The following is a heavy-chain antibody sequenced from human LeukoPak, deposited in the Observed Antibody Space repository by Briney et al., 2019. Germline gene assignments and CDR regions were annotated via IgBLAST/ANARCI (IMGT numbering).Heavy chain of an antibody. Sequence: SETLSLTCTVSGGSTGSASSYWAWIRQPPGKGLEWIGIMYYTGGTYYNPSLKSRVTISGDTSKNQFSLKLSSVTAADTAVYYCASPGGNRWLQFYHFDYWGQGTLVTVSS. CDR3: ASPGGNRWLQFYHFDY. D-gene: IGHD5-24*01. CDR1: GGSTGSASSY. J-gene: IGHJ4*02. V-gene: IGHV4-39*01. CDR2: MYYTGGT.